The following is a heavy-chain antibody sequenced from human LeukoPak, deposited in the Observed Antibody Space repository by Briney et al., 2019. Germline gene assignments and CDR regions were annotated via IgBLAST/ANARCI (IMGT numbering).Heavy chain of an antibody. CDR2: INPNSGGT. D-gene: IGHD3-22*01. CDR3: AITYYYDSSGYSNPRFDY. Sequence: ASVKVSCTASGYTFTGYYMHWVRQAPGQGLEWMGWINPNSGGTNYAQKFQGRVTMTRDTSISTAYMELSRLRSDDTAVYYCAITYYYDSSGYSNPRFDYWGQGTLVTVSS. CDR1: GYTFTGYY. V-gene: IGHV1-2*02. J-gene: IGHJ4*02.